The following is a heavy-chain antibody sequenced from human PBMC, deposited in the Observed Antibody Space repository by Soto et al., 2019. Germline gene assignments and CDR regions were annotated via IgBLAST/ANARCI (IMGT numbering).Heavy chain of an antibody. CDR1: GGTFSSYA. D-gene: IGHD2-21*01. V-gene: IGHV1-69*13. CDR2: IIPIFGTA. Sequence: GASVKVSCKASGGTFSSYAISWVRQAPGQGLEWMGGIIPIFGTATYAQKFQGRVTITADESTSTAYMELSSLRSEDTAVYYCARAHITIPGLYYYYGMDVWGQGTTVTVSS. CDR3: ARAHITIPGLYYYYGMDV. J-gene: IGHJ6*02.